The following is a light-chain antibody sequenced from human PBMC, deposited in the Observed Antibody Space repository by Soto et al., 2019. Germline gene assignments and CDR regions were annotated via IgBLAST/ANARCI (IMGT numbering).Light chain of an antibody. CDR2: GAS. CDR1: QSINRY. Sequence: EIVMTQSPASLSVSPRETATLSCRASQSINRYLAWYQHKPGQAPRLLIHGASTRATGIPARLSGSGSGTEFTLTISSLQSEDFAVYYCQQYNNWPRTFGQGTKGDIK. J-gene: IGKJ1*01. V-gene: IGKV3-15*01. CDR3: QQYNNWPRT.